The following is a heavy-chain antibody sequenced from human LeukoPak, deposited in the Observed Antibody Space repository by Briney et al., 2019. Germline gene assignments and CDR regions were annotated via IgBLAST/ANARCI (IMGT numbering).Heavy chain of an antibody. CDR1: GGSFSGYY. Sequence: SETLSLTCAVYGGSFSGYYWSWIRQPPGKGLEWIGEINHSGRTNYNPSLKSRVTISVDTSKNQFSLKLSSVTAADTAVYYCARGVKQHWEIDYWGQGTLVTVSS. J-gene: IGHJ4*02. CDR2: INHSGRT. V-gene: IGHV4-34*01. D-gene: IGHD6-13*01. CDR3: ARGVKQHWEIDY.